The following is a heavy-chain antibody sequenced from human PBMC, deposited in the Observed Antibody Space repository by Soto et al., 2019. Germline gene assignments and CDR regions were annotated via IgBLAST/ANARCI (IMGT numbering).Heavy chain of an antibody. J-gene: IGHJ4*02. V-gene: IGHV1-18*01. CDR3: ARVSSSGWYDDYFDY. Sequence: ASVKVSCKASGYTFNSYGISWVRQAPGQGLEWMGWISAYNGNTNYAQKLQGRVTMTTDTSTSTAYMELRSLRSDDTAVYYCARVSSSGWYDDYFDYWGQGTLVTVSS. D-gene: IGHD6-19*01. CDR1: GYTFNSYG. CDR2: ISAYNGNT.